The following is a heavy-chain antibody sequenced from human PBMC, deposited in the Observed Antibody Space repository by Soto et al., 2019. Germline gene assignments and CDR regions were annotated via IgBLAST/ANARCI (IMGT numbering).Heavy chain of an antibody. J-gene: IGHJ5*02. Sequence: SETLSLTCTVSGYFLSSYYWSWIRQSPVKGLEWIGYIYYTGTTTYSPSLKSRVTISVDTSMNQISLKLSSVTAADTAFYYCARLGGYYQSLDTWGQGTLVTVSS. D-gene: IGHD3-22*01. CDR3: ARLGGYYQSLDT. CDR2: IYYTGTT. CDR1: GYFLSSYY. V-gene: IGHV4-59*08.